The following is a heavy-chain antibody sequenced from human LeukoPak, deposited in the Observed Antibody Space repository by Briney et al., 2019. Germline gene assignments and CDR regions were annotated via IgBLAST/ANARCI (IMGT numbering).Heavy chain of an antibody. V-gene: IGHV3-20*04. CDR2: INWNGGRT. CDR1: GFTFDDYG. J-gene: IGHJ4*02. Sequence: GGSLRLSCAASGFTFDDYGMSWVRQAPGKGLEWVSGINWNGGRTGYADSVKGRFTISRDNAKNSLYLQMNSLRAEDTALYYCARGSARYYYDSSGYYDYWGQGTLVTVSS. CDR3: ARGSARYYYDSSGYYDY. D-gene: IGHD3-22*01.